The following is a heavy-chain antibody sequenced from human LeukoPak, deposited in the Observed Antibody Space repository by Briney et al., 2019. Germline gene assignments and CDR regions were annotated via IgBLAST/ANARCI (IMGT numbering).Heavy chain of an antibody. J-gene: IGHJ4*02. V-gene: IGHV4-59*01. Sequence: PSETLSLTCSVSGGSISPYYWSWTRQPPGKGLEWIGYIFYSGITTYNPSLKSRVSISLDSSKNQFFLRLTSVTAADTAIYYCARAETLAAIYFDFWGQGRLVTVSS. CDR1: GGSISPYY. D-gene: IGHD6-25*01. CDR2: IFYSGIT. CDR3: ARAETLAAIYFDF.